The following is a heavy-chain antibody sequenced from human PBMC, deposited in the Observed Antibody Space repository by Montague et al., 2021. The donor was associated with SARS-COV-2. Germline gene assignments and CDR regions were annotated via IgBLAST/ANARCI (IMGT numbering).Heavy chain of an antibody. V-gene: IGHV4-61*02. CDR3: ARDTRPNFAYYDILAGDYDYDGIDV. CDR2: ISTSGNT. J-gene: IGHJ6*02. D-gene: IGHD3-9*01. Sequence: TLSLTCTVSGGSINSGSYYWGWLRQAAGKGLEWIGRISTSGNTKYNTSLKSRVTISVDTSQNQFSLKMYSVTAADTAVYYCARDTRPNFAYYDILAGDYDYDGIDVWGQGTTVTVSS. CDR1: GGSINSGSYY.